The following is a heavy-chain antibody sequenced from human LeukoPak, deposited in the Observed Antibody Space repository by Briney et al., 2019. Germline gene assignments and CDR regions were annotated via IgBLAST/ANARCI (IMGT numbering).Heavy chain of an antibody. D-gene: IGHD3-9*01. J-gene: IGHJ4*02. CDR1: GFSLSTSGMC. CDR2: IDWVDDK. Sequence: ESGPALVKPTQTLTLTCTFSGFSLSTSGMCVSWVRQPPGKALEWLARIDWVDDKYYSTSLKTRLTISKDTSKNQVVLTMTNMDPADTATYYCAHRGRYYNILTGYYEGGFDYWGQGTLVTVSS. V-gene: IGHV2-70*11. CDR3: AHRGRYYNILTGYYEGGFDY.